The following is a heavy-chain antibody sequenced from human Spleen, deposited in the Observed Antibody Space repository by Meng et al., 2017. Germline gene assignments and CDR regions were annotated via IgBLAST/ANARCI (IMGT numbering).Heavy chain of an antibody. J-gene: IGHJ4*02. CDR2: INHSGST. CDR3: ARHLHGGTHYSPFDY. D-gene: IGHD1-26*01. CDR1: GGSFSGYY. Sequence: SETLSLTCAVYGGSFSGYYWSWIRQPPGKGLEWIGEINHSGSTNYNPSLKSRVTISVDTSKNQFSLKLNSVTAADTAVYYCARHLHGGTHYSPFDYWGQGTLVTVSS. V-gene: IGHV4-34*01.